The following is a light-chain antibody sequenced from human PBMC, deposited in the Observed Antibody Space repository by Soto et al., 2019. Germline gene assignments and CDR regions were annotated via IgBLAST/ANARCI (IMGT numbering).Light chain of an antibody. V-gene: IGKV1-27*01. CDR3: QPYNNWPLT. CDR1: QDIGNY. Sequence: DIQMTQSPSSLSASVGDRVTITCRASQDIGNYLAWYQQKPGRVPKLLIYGASTLQSGVPSRFSGSGSGTDFTLTISSLQPEDLATYYCQPYNNWPLTLGGGTKVDTK. CDR2: GAS. J-gene: IGKJ4*01.